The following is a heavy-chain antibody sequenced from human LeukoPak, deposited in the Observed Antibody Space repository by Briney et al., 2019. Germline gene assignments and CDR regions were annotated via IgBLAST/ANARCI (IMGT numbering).Heavy chain of an antibody. D-gene: IGHD5-18*01. J-gene: IGHJ4*02. V-gene: IGHV3-23*01. Sequence: HSGGSLRLSCAASGFTFDDYTMHWVRQAPGKGLEWVSAISGSGGSTYYADSVKGRFTISRDNSKNTLYLQMNSLRAEDTAVYYCAKDRSIQLWLEVDYWGQGTLATVSS. CDR1: GFTFDDYT. CDR2: ISGSGGST. CDR3: AKDRSIQLWLEVDY.